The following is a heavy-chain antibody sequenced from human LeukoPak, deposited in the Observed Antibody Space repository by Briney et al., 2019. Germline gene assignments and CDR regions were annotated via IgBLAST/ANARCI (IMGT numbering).Heavy chain of an antibody. V-gene: IGHV3-48*01. CDR3: ARGGEGIVGATFDAFDI. J-gene: IGHJ3*02. CDR2: ISASRDIT. D-gene: IGHD1-26*01. Sequence: GGSLRLSCAASGFNYSSYTMNWVRQAPGMGLEWLSYISASRDITYYADSVKGRFTISRDNAKNSLYLQMNSLRAEDTAVYYCARGGEGIVGATFDAFDIWGQGTMVTVSS. CDR1: GFNYSSYT.